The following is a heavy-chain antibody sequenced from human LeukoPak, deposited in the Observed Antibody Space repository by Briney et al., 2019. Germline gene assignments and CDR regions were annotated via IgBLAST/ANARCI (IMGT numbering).Heavy chain of an antibody. CDR2: INHSGST. V-gene: IGHV4-34*01. J-gene: IGHJ4*02. D-gene: IGHD3-22*01. CDR3: ARGLSLYPNYYDSSGPRTGGFDY. CDR1: GGSFSGYY. Sequence: SETLSLTCAVYGGSFSGYYWSWIRQPPGKGLEWIGEINHSGSTNYNPSLKSRVTISVDTSKNQFSLKLSSVTAADTAVYYCARGLSLYPNYYDSSGPRTGGFDYWGQGTLVTVSS.